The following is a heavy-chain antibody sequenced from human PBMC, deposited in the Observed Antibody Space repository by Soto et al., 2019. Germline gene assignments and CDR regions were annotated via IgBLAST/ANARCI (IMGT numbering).Heavy chain of an antibody. CDR1: GGSISSSSYY. Sequence: QLQLQESGPGLVKPSETLSLTCTVSGGSISSSSYYWGWIRQPPGKGLEWIGSIYYRGSTYYNPSLRSRVTISVDTSKHQFSLKLSSVTAADTAVYYCARTVTMVTDWGQGTLVTVSS. J-gene: IGHJ4*02. CDR2: IYYRGST. D-gene: IGHD4-17*01. CDR3: ARTVTMVTD. V-gene: IGHV4-39*01.